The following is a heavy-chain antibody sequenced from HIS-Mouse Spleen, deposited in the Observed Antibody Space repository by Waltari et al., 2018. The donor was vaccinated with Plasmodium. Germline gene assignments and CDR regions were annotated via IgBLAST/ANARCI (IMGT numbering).Heavy chain of an antibody. Sequence: QVQLVQSGAEVKKPGASVKVSCKASGYTFTGYYMHWVRQATGQGLEWMGWINPNSGGTNYAQKFQGRVTMTWDTSISTAYLELSRLRSDDTAVYYCARVLGYKAAAGTFVEYFQHWGQGTLVTVSS. CDR2: INPNSGGT. CDR1: GYTFTGYY. CDR3: ARVLGYKAAAGTFVEYFQH. J-gene: IGHJ1*01. V-gene: IGHV1-2*02. D-gene: IGHD6-13*01.